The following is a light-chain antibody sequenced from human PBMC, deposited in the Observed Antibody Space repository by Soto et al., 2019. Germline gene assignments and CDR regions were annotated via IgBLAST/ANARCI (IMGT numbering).Light chain of an antibody. CDR2: AAS. CDR1: QTISYY. J-gene: IGKJ2*01. V-gene: IGKV1-39*01. CDR3: QQSYSRFRT. Sequence: DIQMTQSPSSLSASIGDRVTITCRASQTISYYLSWYQQKPGKAPKLLIHAASSLQSGVPSRFSGSGSGTEFTLTISSLQSEDSATYYCQQSYSRFRTFGQGTKLEIK.